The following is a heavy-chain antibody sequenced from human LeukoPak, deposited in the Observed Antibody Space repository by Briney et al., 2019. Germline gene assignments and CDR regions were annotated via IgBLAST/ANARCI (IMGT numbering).Heavy chain of an antibody. CDR1: GFTFDDYG. CDR3: ARSSDSGTWVPFDY. J-gene: IGHJ4*02. CDR2: INWNGGST. V-gene: IGHV3-20*04. Sequence: GGSLRLSCAASGFTFDDYGMNWVRQAPGKGLEWVSGINWNGGSTGYADSVKGRFTISRDNTKNSLYLQMNSLRAEDTALYYCARSSDSGTWVPFDYWGQGTLVTVSS. D-gene: IGHD3-10*01.